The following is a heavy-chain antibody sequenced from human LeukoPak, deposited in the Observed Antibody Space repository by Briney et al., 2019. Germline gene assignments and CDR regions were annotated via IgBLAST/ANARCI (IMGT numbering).Heavy chain of an antibody. CDR3: ATYCSSTSCSRANWFDP. CDR1: GYSFTSYW. Sequence: GESLKISCKGSGYSFTSYWIGWVRQMPGKGLEWMGIIYPDDSDTRYSPSFQGQVTISADKSISTAYLQWSSLKASDTAMYYCATYCSSTSCSRANWFDPWGQGTLVTVSS. CDR2: IYPDDSDT. J-gene: IGHJ5*02. D-gene: IGHD2-2*01. V-gene: IGHV5-51*01.